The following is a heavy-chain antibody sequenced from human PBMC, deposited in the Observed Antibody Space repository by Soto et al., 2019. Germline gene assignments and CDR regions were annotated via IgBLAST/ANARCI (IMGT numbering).Heavy chain of an antibody. Sequence: SETLSLTCTVSGASLSSGSYYWSWIRQPPGKGLEWIGYFYYTGTTKYNPSLESRVTISADTSKNQFSLNLTSVTAADTAVYYCARLHGYYGMDVWGQGTTVTVSS. J-gene: IGHJ6*02. D-gene: IGHD4-4*01. CDR2: FYYTGTT. CDR3: ARLHGYYGMDV. V-gene: IGHV4-61*01. CDR1: GASLSSGSYY.